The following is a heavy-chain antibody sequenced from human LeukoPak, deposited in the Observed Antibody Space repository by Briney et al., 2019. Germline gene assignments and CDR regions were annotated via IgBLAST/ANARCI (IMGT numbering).Heavy chain of an antibody. J-gene: IGHJ5*02. CDR1: GGTFSSYA. V-gene: IGHV1-69*05. D-gene: IGHD3-3*01. CDR2: IIPIFGTA. CDR3: ARATGREKITIFGVVINNWFDP. Sequence: SVKVSCKASGGTFSSYAISWVRQAPGQGLEWMGGIIPIFGTANYAQKFQGRVTITTDESTSTAYMELSSLRSEDTAVYYCARATGREKITIFGVVINNWFDPWGQGTLVTVSS.